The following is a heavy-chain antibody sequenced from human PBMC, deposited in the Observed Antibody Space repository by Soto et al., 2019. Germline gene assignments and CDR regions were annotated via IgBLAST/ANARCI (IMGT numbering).Heavy chain of an antibody. J-gene: IGHJ3*01. CDR1: GFTFSNYA. D-gene: IGHD3-3*01. Sequence: EVQLVESGGALVKPGGSLRLSCAASGFTFSNYAMNWVRQAPGKGLEWVSSISSGSSFISYADTVKGRFTISRDNANKSPYLERDRLSAEDTAVYYCAREGVPKSDYWSGDASDFWGHGTMVTVSS. CDR3: AREGVPKSDYWSGDASDF. V-gene: IGHV3-21*01. CDR2: ISSGSSFI.